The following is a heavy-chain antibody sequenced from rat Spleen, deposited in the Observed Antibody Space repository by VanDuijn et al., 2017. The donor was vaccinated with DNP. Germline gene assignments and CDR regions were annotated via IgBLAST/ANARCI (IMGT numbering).Heavy chain of an antibody. CDR1: AYSITSRYR. CDR2: INGAGST. V-gene: IGHV3-3*01. Sequence: EVQLQESGPGLVKPSQSLSLTCSVTAYSITSRYRWNWIRKFPGNKLEWMGYINGAGSTNYNPSLKSRISITRDTSKNQFFLQVNSVTTEDTATYYCARMDPYGYKGDYWGQGVMVTVSA. J-gene: IGHJ2*01. D-gene: IGHD1-6*01. CDR3: ARMDPYGYKGDY.